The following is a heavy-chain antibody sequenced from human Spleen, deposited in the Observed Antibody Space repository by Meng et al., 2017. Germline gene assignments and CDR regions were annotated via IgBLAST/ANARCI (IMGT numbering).Heavy chain of an antibody. CDR2: INHSGST. CDR3: ARVSASDIY. Sequence: VQFQQCGAGLFRPSETLSLTCAVYVGAFSGYYWSWIRQPPGKGLEWIGEINHSGSTNYNPSLKSRVTISVDTSKNQFSLKLSSVTAADTGVYYCARVSASDIYWGQGTLVTVSS. D-gene: IGHD6-13*01. J-gene: IGHJ4*02. V-gene: IGHV4-34*01. CDR1: VGAFSGYY.